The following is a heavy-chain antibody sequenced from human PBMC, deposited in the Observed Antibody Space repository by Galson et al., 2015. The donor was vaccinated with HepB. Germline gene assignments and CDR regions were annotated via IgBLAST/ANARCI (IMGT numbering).Heavy chain of an antibody. CDR1: GFTFSSYG. D-gene: IGHD7-27*01. Sequence: SLRLSCAASGFTFSSYGMHWVRQAPGKGLEWVAIIWYDGSKKYYADFVKGRLTISRDNSKNTLYLQMNSLRADDTAVYYCARDLTGYFDYWGQGTLVTVSS. J-gene: IGHJ4*02. V-gene: IGHV3-33*01. CDR3: ARDLTGYFDY. CDR2: IWYDGSKK.